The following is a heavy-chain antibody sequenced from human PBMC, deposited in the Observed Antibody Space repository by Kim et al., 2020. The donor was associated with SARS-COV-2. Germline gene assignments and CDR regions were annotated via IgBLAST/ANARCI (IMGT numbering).Heavy chain of an antibody. CDR2: IIGSGTT. D-gene: IGHD2-2*01. CDR1: GFTFSNCD. V-gene: IGHV3-23*01. J-gene: IGHJ4*02. CDR3: AKRDEGLVVAGDH. Sequence: GGSLRLSCEASGFTFSNCDMRWVHQAPGKGLEWLSSIIGSGTTYYADSVKGRFTISRDNSRNTLYLQMNSLRAEDTAVYYCAKRDEGLVVAGDHWGQGTLVTVSS.